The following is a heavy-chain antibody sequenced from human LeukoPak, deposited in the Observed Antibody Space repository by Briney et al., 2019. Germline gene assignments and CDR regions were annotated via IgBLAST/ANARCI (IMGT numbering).Heavy chain of an antibody. Sequence: SETLSLTCAVSGGSISSGGYSWSWIRQPPGKGLEWIGYIYHSGSTYYNPSLKSRVTISVDRSKNQFSLKLSSVTAADTAVYYCARGYGSGSRRLTAFDIWGQETMVTVSS. CDR3: ARGYGSGSRRLTAFDI. CDR1: GGSISSGGYS. CDR2: IYHSGST. V-gene: IGHV4-30-2*01. D-gene: IGHD3-10*01. J-gene: IGHJ3*02.